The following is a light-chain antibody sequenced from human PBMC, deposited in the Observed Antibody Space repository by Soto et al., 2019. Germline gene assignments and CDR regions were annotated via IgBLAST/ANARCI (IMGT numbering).Light chain of an antibody. V-gene: IGKV4-1*01. Sequence: DIVMTQSPDSLAVSLGERATIGCKSSQSILYSSNNKNYLAWYQLKPGQPPELLIYWASTRESGVPDRFSGSRSGTDFTLTISSLQAEDVAVYFCQQYYTTPFTFGPGTKVDIK. CDR1: QSILYSSNNKNY. CDR2: WAS. J-gene: IGKJ3*01. CDR3: QQYYTTPFT.